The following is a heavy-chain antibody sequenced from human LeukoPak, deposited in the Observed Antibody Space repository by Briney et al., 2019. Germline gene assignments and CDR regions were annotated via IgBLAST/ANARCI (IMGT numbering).Heavy chain of an antibody. J-gene: IGHJ4*02. CDR1: GGSISSGGYY. CDR2: IYYSGST. D-gene: IGHD1-26*01. Sequence: SQTLSLTCTVSGGSISSGGYYWSWIRQHPGKGLEWIGYIYYSGSTYYNPSLKSRVTISVDTSKNQFSLKLSSVTAADTAVYYCARMKRELALYYFDYWGQGTLVTVSS. V-gene: IGHV4-31*03. CDR3: ARMKRELALYYFDY.